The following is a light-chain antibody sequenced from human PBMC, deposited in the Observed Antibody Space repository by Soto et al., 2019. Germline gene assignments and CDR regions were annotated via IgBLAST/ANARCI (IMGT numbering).Light chain of an antibody. CDR1: SSDVGGYNY. CDR3: SSYTSSTAYV. V-gene: IGLV2-14*01. Sequence: QPALTQPASVSGSPGQSITISCTGTSSDVGGYNYVSWYQLHPGKAPKLMVYEVSNRPSGVSNRFSGSKSGNTASLTISGLQAEDEADYYCSSYTSSTAYVFGTGTKLTVL. CDR2: EVS. J-gene: IGLJ1*01.